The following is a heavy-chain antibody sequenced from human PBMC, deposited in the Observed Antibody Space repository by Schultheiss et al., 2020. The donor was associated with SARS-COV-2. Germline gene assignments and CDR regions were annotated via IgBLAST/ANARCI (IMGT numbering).Heavy chain of an antibody. V-gene: IGHV3-15*01. Sequence: GGSLRLSCAASGFTFSNAWMSWVRQAPGKGLEWVGRIKSKTDGGTTDYAAPVKGRFTISRDDSKNTLYLQMNSLKTEDTAVYYCARDLAAAAPPGMGYWGQGTLVTVSS. CDR1: GFTFSNAW. CDR2: IKSKTDGGTT. D-gene: IGHD6-13*01. J-gene: IGHJ4*02. CDR3: ARDLAAAAPPGMGY.